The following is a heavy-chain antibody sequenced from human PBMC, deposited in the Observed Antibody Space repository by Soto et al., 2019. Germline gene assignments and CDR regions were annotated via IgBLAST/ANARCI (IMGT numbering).Heavy chain of an antibody. J-gene: IGHJ4*02. Sequence: EVQLVESGGGLVQPGGSLKLSCAASGFTFSGSAMHWVRQASGKGLEWVGRIRSKANSYATAYAASVKGRFTISREDSKNTAYLQMNSLKTEDTAGYYCTSPMVGENQYAYWGQGTLVTVSS. CDR2: IRSKANSYAT. CDR1: GFTFSGSA. CDR3: TSPMVGENQYAY. D-gene: IGHD3-10*01. V-gene: IGHV3-73*01.